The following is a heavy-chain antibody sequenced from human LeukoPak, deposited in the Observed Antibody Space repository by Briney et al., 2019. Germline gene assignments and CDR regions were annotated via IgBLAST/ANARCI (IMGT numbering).Heavy chain of an antibody. J-gene: IGHJ4*02. CDR1: GFTFSNAW. CDR3: TPDVLCSTSCMITGC. D-gene: IGHD2-2*01. CDR2: IKSKTDGGTT. Sequence: GGSLRLSCAASGFTFSNAWMSWVRQAPGKGLEGVGRIKSKTDGGTTDYAAPVKGRFTISRDDSKNTLYLQINSLKTEDKAVYYDTPDVLCSTSCMITGCWDQGTLVTVSS. V-gene: IGHV3-15*01.